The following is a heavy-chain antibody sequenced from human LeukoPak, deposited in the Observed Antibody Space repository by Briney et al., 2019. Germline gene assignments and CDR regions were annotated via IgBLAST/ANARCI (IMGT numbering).Heavy chain of an antibody. CDR3: ARDQDFRGGQYRRDFDY. Sequence: GASVKVSCKASGYTFINYVMNWVRQASGQGPEWMGWINTKTGNPTYAQGFIGRFVFSLDTSVSTAYLQISSLKAEDTAVYYCARDQDFRGGQYRRDFDYWGQGTLVTVSS. D-gene: IGHD3-3*01. V-gene: IGHV7-4-1*02. CDR2: INTKTGNP. CDR1: GYTFINYV. J-gene: IGHJ4*02.